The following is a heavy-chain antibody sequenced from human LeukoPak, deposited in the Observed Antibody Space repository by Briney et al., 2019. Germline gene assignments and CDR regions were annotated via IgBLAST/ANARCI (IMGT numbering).Heavy chain of an antibody. V-gene: IGHV3-74*01. CDR3: ESPPPNRKAAGGNY. CDR2: ISNDGSSR. CDR1: GFMFTNYW. J-gene: IGHJ4*02. Sequence: GGSLRLSCEASGFMFTNYWMHWVRQGQGKGLVWVSRISNDGSSRHYADSVKGRFTISRDNSKNMMYLQMNSLRAEDTAVYYWESPPPNRKAAGGNYGGQETLVTVSS. D-gene: IGHD6-13*01.